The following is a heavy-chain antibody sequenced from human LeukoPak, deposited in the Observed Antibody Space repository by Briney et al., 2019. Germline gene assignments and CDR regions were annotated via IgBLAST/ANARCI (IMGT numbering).Heavy chain of an antibody. Sequence: SETLSLTCAVYGGSFSGYYWSWIRQPPGKGLEWIGEINHSGSANYNPSLKSRVTISVDTSKSQFSLKVSSVTAADTAVYYCARVPELACGLDYWGQGTLVTVSS. CDR1: GGSFSGYY. CDR2: INHSGSA. CDR3: ARVPELACGLDY. D-gene: IGHD1-26*01. J-gene: IGHJ4*02. V-gene: IGHV4-34*01.